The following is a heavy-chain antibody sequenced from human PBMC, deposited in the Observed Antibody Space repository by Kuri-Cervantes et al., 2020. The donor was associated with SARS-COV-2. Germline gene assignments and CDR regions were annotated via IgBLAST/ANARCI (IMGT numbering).Heavy chain of an antibody. J-gene: IGHJ5*02. Sequence: SETLSLTCTVSGGSISSSSYYWGWIRQPPGKGLEWIGSIYYSGSTYYNPSLKSRVTISVDTSKNQFSLKLSSVTAADTAVYYCARSSAAAGPYNWFDPWGQGTLVTVSS. V-gene: IGHV4-39*01. CDR2: IYYSGST. CDR1: GGSISSSSYY. D-gene: IGHD6-13*01. CDR3: ARSSAAAGPYNWFDP.